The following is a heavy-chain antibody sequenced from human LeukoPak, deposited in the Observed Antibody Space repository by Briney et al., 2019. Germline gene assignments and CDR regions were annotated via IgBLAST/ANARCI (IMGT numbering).Heavy chain of an antibody. Sequence: GGSLRLSCAASGFTFNSYAMHWVRQAPGKGLEYVSAISSNGGSTYYANSVKGRFTISRDDSKNTLYLQMGSLRAEDMAVYYCARDAQQQLVYAEYFQHWGQGTLVTVSS. V-gene: IGHV3-64*01. J-gene: IGHJ1*01. CDR2: ISSNGGST. CDR1: GFTFNSYA. CDR3: ARDAQQQLVYAEYFQH. D-gene: IGHD6-13*01.